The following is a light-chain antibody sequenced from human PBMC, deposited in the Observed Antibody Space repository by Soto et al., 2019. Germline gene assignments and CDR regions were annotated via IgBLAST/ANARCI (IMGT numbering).Light chain of an antibody. J-gene: IGKJ4*01. CDR1: QGVSSNY. Sequence: EIVLTQSPGTLSLSPGERATLSCRASQGVSSNYLAWYQQKPGQGPRLLIYDTSSRAPGIPNRLSGSGSGTDFTLTISRLEPEDFAVYYCQQYGSSPPVTFGGGTKVDIK. CDR2: DTS. CDR3: QQYGSSPPVT. V-gene: IGKV3-20*01.